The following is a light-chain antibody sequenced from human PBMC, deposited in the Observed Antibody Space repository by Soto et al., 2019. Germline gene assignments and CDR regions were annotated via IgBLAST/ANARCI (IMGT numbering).Light chain of an antibody. CDR1: QSISSY. CDR3: QQSDSTWT. V-gene: IGKV1-39*01. Sequence: DIQLTQSPSSLSASLGDRVTITCRASQSISSYLNWYQQKPGKAPKLLIYAASSLQSGVPSRFTGSGSGTDFTLTISSLQPEDFATYYCQQSDSTWTFGQGTKVDIK. CDR2: AAS. J-gene: IGKJ1*01.